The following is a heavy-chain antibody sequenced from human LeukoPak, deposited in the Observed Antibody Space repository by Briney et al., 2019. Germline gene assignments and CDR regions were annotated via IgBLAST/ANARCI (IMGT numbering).Heavy chain of an antibody. D-gene: IGHD6-6*01. CDR3: AKDREAARPNYFDY. Sequence: GGSLRLSCAASGFPFSSYSMNWVRQAPGKGLEWVSSISSGTSFIYYADSVKGRFTISRDNAKNSLYLQMNSLRAEDTAVYYCAKDREAARPNYFDYWGQGTLVTVSS. V-gene: IGHV3-21*04. CDR1: GFPFSSYS. CDR2: ISSGTSFI. J-gene: IGHJ4*02.